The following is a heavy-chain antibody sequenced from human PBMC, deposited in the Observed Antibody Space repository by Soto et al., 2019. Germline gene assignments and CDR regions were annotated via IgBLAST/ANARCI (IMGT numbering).Heavy chain of an antibody. J-gene: IGHJ5*02. D-gene: IGHD5-18*01. CDR2: INHSGST. CDR3: ARGVWIQLWLGCWFDP. CDR1: GGSFSGYY. V-gene: IGHV4-34*01. Sequence: QVQLQQWGAGLLKPSETLSLTCAVYGGSFSGYYWSWIRQPPGKGLEWIGEINHSGSTNYNPSLKSRVTISVDTSKNQFSLKLSSVTAADTAVYYCARGVWIQLWLGCWFDPWGQGTLVTVSS.